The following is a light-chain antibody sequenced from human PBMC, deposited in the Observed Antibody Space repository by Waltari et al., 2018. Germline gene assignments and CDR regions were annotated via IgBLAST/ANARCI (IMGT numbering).Light chain of an antibody. CDR2: LGS. CDR3: MQALQTPLT. CDR1: QSLLHSNGYNY. J-gene: IGKJ4*01. Sequence: EIVMTQSPLSLPVTPGEPASISCRSSQSLLHSNGYNYLDWYLQKPGQSRQLLIYLGSNRASGVPDRFSGSESGTDFTLKISRVEAEDVGVYYCMQALQTPLTFGGGTKVEIK. V-gene: IGKV2-28*01.